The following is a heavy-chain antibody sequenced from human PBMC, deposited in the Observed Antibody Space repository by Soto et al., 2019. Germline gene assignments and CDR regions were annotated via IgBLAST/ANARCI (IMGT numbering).Heavy chain of an antibody. V-gene: IGHV4-34*01. CDR1: GGPLSGYY. D-gene: IGHD3-3*01. Sequence: SETLSLTCAVYGGPLSGYYWSWIRQPPGKGLEWIGEINHSGSTNYSPSLKSRVTILVDTSKNQFSLQLSSVTAADTAMYYCARGDFAWEPSTDYWGQGTLVTVSS. CDR3: ARGDFAWEPSTDY. J-gene: IGHJ4*02. CDR2: INHSGST.